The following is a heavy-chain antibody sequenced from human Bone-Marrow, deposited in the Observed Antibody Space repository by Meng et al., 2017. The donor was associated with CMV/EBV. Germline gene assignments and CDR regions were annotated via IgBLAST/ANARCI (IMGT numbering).Heavy chain of an antibody. CDR2: IYSGGST. D-gene: IGHD1-26*01. J-gene: IGHJ4*02. V-gene: IGHV3-66*02. CDR3: ARVGAPSAIDY. Sequence: GESLKISCAASGFTFSSYSMNWVRQAPGKGLEWVSLIYSGGSTYYADSVKGRFTISRDNSKNTLYLQMNSLRTEDTAVYYCARVGAPSAIDYWGQGTLVTVSS. CDR1: GFTFSSYS.